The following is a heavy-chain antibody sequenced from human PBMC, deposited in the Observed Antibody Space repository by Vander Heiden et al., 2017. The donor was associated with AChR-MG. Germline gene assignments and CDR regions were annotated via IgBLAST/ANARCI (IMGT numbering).Heavy chain of an antibody. CDR2: IRGSGDNT. CDR1: GFTFNKYA. D-gene: IGHD2-21*02. Sequence: EVQLLESGGGLVQPGGYLRLSCVASGFTFNKYAMTWVRQAPGKGLEWVSTIRGSGDNTFYADSVKGRFTISRDNSKNTLYLQVNSLRGEDTGVYYCSRDPNGDFLGAFDSWGQGTMVTVSS. J-gene: IGHJ3*02. CDR3: SRDPNGDFLGAFDS. V-gene: IGHV3-23*01.